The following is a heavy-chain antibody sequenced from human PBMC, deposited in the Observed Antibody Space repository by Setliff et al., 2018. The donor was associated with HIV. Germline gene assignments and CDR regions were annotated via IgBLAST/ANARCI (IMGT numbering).Heavy chain of an antibody. CDR2: INAANGNT. J-gene: IGHJ3*02. V-gene: IGHV1-3*01. D-gene: IGHD3-22*01. CDR1: GYTFTKYG. Sequence: WASVKVSCKASGYTFTKYGMHWVRQAPGQRLEWMGWINAANGNTEYSQKFQGRVTITRDTSANTAYMELSSLRSEDTAVYYCASDRGDTMILVVTTGAFDIWGQGTMVTVSS. CDR3: ASDRGDTMILVVTTGAFDI.